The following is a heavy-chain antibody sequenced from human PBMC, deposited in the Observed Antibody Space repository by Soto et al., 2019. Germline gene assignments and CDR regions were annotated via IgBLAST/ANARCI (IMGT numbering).Heavy chain of an antibody. CDR2: ISSSGSTI. J-gene: IGHJ6*02. V-gene: IGHV3-48*03. CDR1: GFTFSSYE. CDR3: ASGGYCSSTSCWYLPDYYYGMDV. Sequence: PVGSLRLSCAASGFTFSSYEMNWVRQAPGKGLEWVSYISSSGSTIYYADSVKGRFTISRDNAKNSLYLQMNSLRAEDTAVYYCASGGYCSSTSCWYLPDYYYGMDVWGQGTTVTVSS. D-gene: IGHD2-2*01.